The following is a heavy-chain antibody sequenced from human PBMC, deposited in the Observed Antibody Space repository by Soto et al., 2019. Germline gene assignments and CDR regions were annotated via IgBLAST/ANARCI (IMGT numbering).Heavy chain of an antibody. CDR2: ISYDGSNK. CDR1: GFTFSSYG. CDR3: AKDQRTVVNYWYFDL. D-gene: IGHD2-15*01. Sequence: QVQLVESGGGVVQPGRSLRLSCAASGFTFSSYGMHWVRQAPGKGLEWVAVISYDGSNKYYADSVKGRFTISRDNSKNTLYLQMNSLRAEDTAVYYCAKDQRTVVNYWYFDLWGRGTLVTVSS. V-gene: IGHV3-30*18. J-gene: IGHJ2*01.